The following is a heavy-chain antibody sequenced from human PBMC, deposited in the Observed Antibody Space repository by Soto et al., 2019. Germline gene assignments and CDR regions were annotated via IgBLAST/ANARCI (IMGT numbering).Heavy chain of an antibody. J-gene: IGHJ6*02. CDR2: ISAYNGNT. D-gene: IGHD6-19*01. CDR3: ARDRRGWYVDYYYGMDV. Sequence: QVQLVQSGAEVKKPGASVKVSCKASGYTFTSYGISWVRQAPGQGLEWMGWISAYNGNTNYAQKLQGRVTMTTDTSTSTAYMELRSLRSDDTAVYYCARDRRGWYVDYYYGMDVWGQGTTVTVSS. V-gene: IGHV1-18*01. CDR1: GYTFTSYG.